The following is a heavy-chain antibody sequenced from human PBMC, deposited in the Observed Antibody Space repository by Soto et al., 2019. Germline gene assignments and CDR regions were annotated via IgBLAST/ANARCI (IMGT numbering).Heavy chain of an antibody. V-gene: IGHV6-1*01. CDR2: TYYRSRWYN. Sequence: PSQTLSLTCAISGDSVSGNGAAWNWIRLSPSRGLEWLARTYYRSRWYNDYAVSVRSRITVNADTSKNQFSLQLTSVTPEDTAIYYCAGTTSHHWLYMDVWGRGTTVTVSS. CDR1: GDSVSGNGAA. J-gene: IGHJ6*03. D-gene: IGHD1-1*01. CDR3: AGTTSHHWLYMDV.